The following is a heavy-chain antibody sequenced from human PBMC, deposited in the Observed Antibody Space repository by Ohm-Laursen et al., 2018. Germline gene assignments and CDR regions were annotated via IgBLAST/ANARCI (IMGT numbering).Heavy chain of an antibody. J-gene: IGHJ2*01. D-gene: IGHD6-19*01. Sequence: SLRLSCSASGFTFNSYSMNWVRQAPGKGPEWLSYIGTSNTTIYYADSVNGRFTISRDNAKNSLYLQMNSLRVEDTAVYYCARPKQWLGYFDLWGRGTLVTVSS. CDR3: ARPKQWLGYFDL. CDR2: IGTSNTTI. CDR1: GFTFNSYS. V-gene: IGHV3-48*04.